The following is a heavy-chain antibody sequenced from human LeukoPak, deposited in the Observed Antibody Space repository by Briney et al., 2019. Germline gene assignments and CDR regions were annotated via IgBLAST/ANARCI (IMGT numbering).Heavy chain of an antibody. Sequence: ASVKVSCKAAGYTFTGYYMFWVRQAPGQGLEWMGRINPNSGGTNYAQKFQGRVTMTRDTSISTAYMELSRLRSDDTAVYYCARGYCSGGSCYSVENWFDPWGQGTLATVS. CDR3: ARGYCSGGSCYSVENWFDP. CDR2: INPNSGGT. CDR1: GYTFTGYY. V-gene: IGHV1-2*06. D-gene: IGHD2-15*01. J-gene: IGHJ5*02.